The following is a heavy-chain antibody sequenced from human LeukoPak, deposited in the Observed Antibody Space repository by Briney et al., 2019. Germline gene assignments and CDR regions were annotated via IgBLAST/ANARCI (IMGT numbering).Heavy chain of an antibody. D-gene: IGHD4-11*01. CDR1: GGSFTIYS. V-gene: IGHV4-34*01. CDR3: ARRVRSADYRLDY. Sequence: PSDTLSLTCAVYGGSFTIYSWTWIRHPPGKSLEWVGEISPSGSTQYNPSLKSRVTISLDASKSQFYLKLNSVTAADTAVYYCARRVRSADYRLDYWGQGTLVTVSS. CDR2: ISPSGST. J-gene: IGHJ4*02.